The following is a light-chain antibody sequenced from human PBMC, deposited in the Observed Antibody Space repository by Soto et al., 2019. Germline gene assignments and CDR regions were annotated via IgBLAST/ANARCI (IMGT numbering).Light chain of an antibody. J-gene: IGLJ2*01. CDR1: RSDVGGYNY. CDR2: DVS. CDR3: SSYTSSSTVVV. V-gene: IGLV2-14*01. Sequence: QSALTQPASVSGSPGQSITISCTGTRSDVGGYNYVSWYQQHPGKAPKLMIYDVSNRPSGVSNRFSGSKSGNTASLTISGLQAEDEADYYCSSYTSSSTVVVFGGGTKLTVL.